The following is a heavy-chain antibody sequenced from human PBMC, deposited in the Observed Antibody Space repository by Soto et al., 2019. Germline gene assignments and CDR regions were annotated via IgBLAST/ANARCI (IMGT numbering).Heavy chain of an antibody. V-gene: IGHV3-21*01. D-gene: IGHD6-13*01. Sequence: EVQLVESGGGLVKPGGSLRLSCAASGFTFRTYGMNWVRRAPGGGLEGVASISSSGSFIYYADSVKGRFTISRDDAEKSLYLQMNSLRAEDTALYYCAREPEGIAAALDYWGRGTLVTVSS. J-gene: IGHJ4*02. CDR1: GFTFRTYG. CDR2: ISSSGSFI. CDR3: AREPEGIAAALDY.